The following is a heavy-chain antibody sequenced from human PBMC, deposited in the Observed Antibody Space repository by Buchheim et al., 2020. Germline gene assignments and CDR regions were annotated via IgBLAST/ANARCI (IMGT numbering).Heavy chain of an antibody. J-gene: IGHJ1*01. D-gene: IGHD5-12*01. V-gene: IGHV3-48*02. CDR3: VAWIRDVDQP. CDR1: GFTFSSYS. Sequence: EVQLVESGGGLVQPGGSLRLSCAASGFTFSSYSMNWVRQAPGKGLEWVSYISSSSSTIYYADSVKGRFTISRDDAKNSLHLQMNSLGDEDTAVYYCVAWIRDVDQPWGQGTL. CDR2: ISSSSSTI.